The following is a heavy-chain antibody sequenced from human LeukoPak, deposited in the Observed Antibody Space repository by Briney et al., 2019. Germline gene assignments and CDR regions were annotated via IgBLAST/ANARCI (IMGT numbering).Heavy chain of an antibody. J-gene: IGHJ6*03. CDR2: IYHSGST. CDR3: ARQYDSSGYIYYYYYMDV. D-gene: IGHD3-22*01. V-gene: IGHV4-38-2*02. Sequence: SETLSLTCTVSGYSISSGYYWGWIRQPPGQGLEWIGSIYHSGSTYYNPSLKSRVTISVDTSKNQFSLKLSSVTAADTAVYYCARQYDSSGYIYYYYYMDVWGKGTTVTISS. CDR1: GYSISSGYY.